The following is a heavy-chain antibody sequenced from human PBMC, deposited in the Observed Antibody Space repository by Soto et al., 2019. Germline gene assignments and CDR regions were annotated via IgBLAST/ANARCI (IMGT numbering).Heavy chain of an antibody. CDR1: GFTFSSYS. J-gene: IGHJ4*02. V-gene: IGHV3-64D*08. Sequence: GGSLRLSCSASGFTFSSYSMHWVRQAPGKGLEYVSAISSNGGSTYYADSVKGRFTISRDNSKNTLYLQMSSLRAEDTAVYYCVPPSRYCTNGVCHDTDYWGQGTLVTVSS. D-gene: IGHD2-8*01. CDR2: ISSNGGST. CDR3: VPPSRYCTNGVCHDTDY.